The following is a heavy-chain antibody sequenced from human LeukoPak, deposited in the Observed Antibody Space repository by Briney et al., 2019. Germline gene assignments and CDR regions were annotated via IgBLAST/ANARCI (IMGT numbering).Heavy chain of an antibody. D-gene: IGHD2-15*01. CDR2: ISGSGGST. CDR1: GFTFSSYA. CDR3: YIVVVVAASFDP. Sequence: PGGSLRLSCAASGFTFSSYAMSWVRQAPGKGLEWVSAISGSGGSTYYADSVKGRFTISRDNSKNTLYLQMDSLRAEDTAVYYCYIVVVVAASFDPWGQGTLVTVSS. V-gene: IGHV3-23*01. J-gene: IGHJ5*02.